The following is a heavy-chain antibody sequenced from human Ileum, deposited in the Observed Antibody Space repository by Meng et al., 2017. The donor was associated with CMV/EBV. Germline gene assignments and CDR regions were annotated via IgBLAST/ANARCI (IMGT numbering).Heavy chain of an antibody. D-gene: IGHD4-17*01. Sequence: ASGFTFSAYYMVWIRQAQGKGLEWVSYISSSGSPIYYADSLKGRFTISRDNAQNSLYLQMNSLRADDTAVYYCARDRGYGDYEPAHPWGQGTLVTVSS. CDR3: ARDRGYGDYEPAHP. J-gene: IGHJ5*02. V-gene: IGHV3-11*01. CDR2: ISSSGSPI. CDR1: GFTFSAYY.